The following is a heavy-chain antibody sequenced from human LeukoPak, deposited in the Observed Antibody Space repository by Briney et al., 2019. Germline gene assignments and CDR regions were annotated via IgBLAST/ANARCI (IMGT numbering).Heavy chain of an antibody. CDR3: ARDGAGSYGYDY. V-gene: IGHV3-66*01. D-gene: IGHD5-18*01. J-gene: IGHJ4*02. CDR1: GFTVSTNY. Sequence: GRSLRLSCAASGFTVSTNYMSWVRQPPGKGLEWVSVIYSGGSTYYADSVKGRFTISRDNSKNTLYLQMNSLRAEDTAVYYCARDGAGSYGYDYWGQGTLVTVSS. CDR2: IYSGGST.